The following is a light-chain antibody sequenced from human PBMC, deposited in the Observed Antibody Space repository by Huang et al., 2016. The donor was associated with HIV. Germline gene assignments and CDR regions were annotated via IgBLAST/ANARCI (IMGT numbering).Light chain of an antibody. J-gene: IGKJ3*01. CDR3: QQSYSPLRVT. CDR1: QSIRNF. V-gene: IGKV1-39*01. CDR2: DAS. Sequence: DIHMTQSPSSLSASVGDRVTIPCRASQSIRNFLNWYQQKPGKAPKLLIYDASTLQSGVTSRFSGGGSGTEFTLTISNLQPEDIAVYYCQQSYSPLRVTFGPGTKVDV.